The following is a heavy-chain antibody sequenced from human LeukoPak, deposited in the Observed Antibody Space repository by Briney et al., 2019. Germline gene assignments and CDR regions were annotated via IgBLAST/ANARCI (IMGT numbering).Heavy chain of an antibody. CDR2: IIPIFGTA. CDR1: GGTFTSYA. D-gene: IGHD6-19*01. V-gene: IGHV1-69*13. Sequence: SVKVSCKASGGTFTSYAISWVRQAPGQGLEWMGGIIPIFGTANYAQKFQGRATITADESTSTAYMELSSLRSEDTAVYYCARVWGSSGWYSIDYWGQGTLVTVSS. CDR3: ARVWGSSGWYSIDY. J-gene: IGHJ4*02.